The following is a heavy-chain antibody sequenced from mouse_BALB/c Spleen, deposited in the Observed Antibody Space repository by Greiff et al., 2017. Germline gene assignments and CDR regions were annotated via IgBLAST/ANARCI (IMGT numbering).Heavy chain of an antibody. J-gene: IGHJ4*01. CDR1: GYTFTDYY. CDR2: IYPGSGNT. Sequence: QVQLKQSGPELVKPGASVKISCKASGYTFTDYYINWVKQKPGQGLEWIGWIYPGSGNTKYNEKFKGKATLTVDTSSSTAYMQLSSLTSEDTAVYFCARERGYYAMDYWGQGTSVTVSS. V-gene: IGHV1-84*02. CDR3: ARERGYYAMDY.